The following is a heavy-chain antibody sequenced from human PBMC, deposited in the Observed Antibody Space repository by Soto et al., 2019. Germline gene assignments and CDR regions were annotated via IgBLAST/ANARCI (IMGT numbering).Heavy chain of an antibody. CDR2: ISGYNGNT. CDR1: GSTFTSYG. CDR3: GRVGDYGDYIDIDC. D-gene: IGHD4-17*01. J-gene: IGHJ4*02. V-gene: IGHV1-18*01. Sequence: ASVRVSCKASGSTFTSYGISWVRQAPGQGLEWMGWISGYNGNTNYAQKLHGRVTMTADTSTSTAYAKMRSLRTGDTAVYFCGRVGDYGDYIDIDCWGQGALGTRLL.